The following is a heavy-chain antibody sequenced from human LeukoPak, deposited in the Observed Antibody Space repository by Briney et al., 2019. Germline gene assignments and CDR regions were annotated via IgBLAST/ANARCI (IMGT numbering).Heavy chain of an antibody. CDR1: GYTFTGYY. Sequence: ASVKVSCKASGYTFTGYYMHWVRQAPGQGLEWMGWINPNNGGTNYAQKFQGRVTMTRDTSTSTANMELSRLRSDDTAVYYCAAVLYYYDSSGYYRVYFDYWGQGTLVTVSS. CDR2: INPNNGGT. V-gene: IGHV1-2*02. CDR3: AAVLYYYDSSGYYRVYFDY. D-gene: IGHD3-22*01. J-gene: IGHJ4*02.